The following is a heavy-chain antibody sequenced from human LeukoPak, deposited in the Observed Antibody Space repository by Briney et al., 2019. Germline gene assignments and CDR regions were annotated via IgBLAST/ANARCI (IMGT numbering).Heavy chain of an antibody. D-gene: IGHD2-15*01. J-gene: IGHJ4*02. CDR3: ARYQYCSGGSCYLGVLDH. CDR2: IYHSGST. CDR1: GYSISSGYY. Sequence: SETLSLTCTVSGYSISSGYYWGWIRQPPGKGLEWIGSIYHSGSTYYNPSLKSRVTISVDTSKNQFSLKLCSVTAADTAVYYCARYQYCSGGSCYLGVLDHGGQETRDSVSS. V-gene: IGHV4-38-2*02.